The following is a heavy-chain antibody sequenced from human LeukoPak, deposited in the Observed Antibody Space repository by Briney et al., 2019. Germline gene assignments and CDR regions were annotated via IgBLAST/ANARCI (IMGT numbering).Heavy chain of an antibody. CDR3: ARVPIAAAGTGDY. Sequence: GGFLRLSCAASGFTFSDHYMDWVRQAPGRGLEWVGRIRNKPNSYTTEYAASVKGRFTISRDDSKNSLYLQMNSLKTEDTAVYYCARVPIAAAGTGDYWGQGTLVTVSS. J-gene: IGHJ4*02. CDR1: GFTFSDHY. D-gene: IGHD6-13*01. V-gene: IGHV3-72*01. CDR2: IRNKPNSYTT.